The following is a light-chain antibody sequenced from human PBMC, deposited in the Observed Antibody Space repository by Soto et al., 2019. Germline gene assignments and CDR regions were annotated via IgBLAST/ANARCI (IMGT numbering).Light chain of an antibody. J-gene: IGKJ4*01. CDR2: DAS. CDR1: QSVDSK. V-gene: IGKV3D-15*01. Sequence: EIVMTQSPATLSVSPGERAIFSCRASQSVDSKLAWYQQKLGQAPRLLIYDASTRATGIPARFSGSGSGTEFTLTISSLQSEDFAIYYCQQYYVWNTFGAVTKV. CDR3: QQYYVWNT.